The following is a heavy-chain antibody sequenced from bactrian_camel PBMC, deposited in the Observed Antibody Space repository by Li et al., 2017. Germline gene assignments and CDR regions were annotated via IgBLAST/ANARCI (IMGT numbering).Heavy chain of an antibody. V-gene: IGHV3S54*01. Sequence: HVQLVESGGGSVQAGGSLTLSCAASGSGYISGTACMGWFRQVPGKEREGVAAIAPATGTTFYSDSVKGRFTISHVNANNTLHLQMNSLKPEDSAMYYCTVDPLCRWSTSFGYWGQGTQVTVS. CDR1: GSGYISGTAC. D-gene: IGHD6*01. J-gene: IGHJ6*01. CDR3: TVDPLCRWSTSFGY. CDR2: IAPATGTT.